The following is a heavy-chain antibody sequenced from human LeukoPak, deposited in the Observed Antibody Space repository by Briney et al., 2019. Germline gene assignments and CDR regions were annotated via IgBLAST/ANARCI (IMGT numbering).Heavy chain of an antibody. CDR1: GYTFTGYY. D-gene: IGHD3-22*01. J-gene: IGHJ4*02. V-gene: IGHV1-2*02. Sequence: ASVKVSCKASGYTFTGYYMHWVRQAPGQGLEWMGWINPNSGGTNYAQKFQGRVTMTRDTSISTAYMELSRLRSDDTAVYYCARARVYYYDSSGYRLFDYWGQGTLVTVSS. CDR3: ARARVYYYDSSGYRLFDY. CDR2: INPNSGGT.